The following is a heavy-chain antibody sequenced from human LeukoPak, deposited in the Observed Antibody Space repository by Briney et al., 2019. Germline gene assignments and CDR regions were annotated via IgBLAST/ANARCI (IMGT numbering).Heavy chain of an antibody. CDR1: GYTFTVYY. CDR2: IIPNSGDT. J-gene: IGHJ3*02. D-gene: IGHD3-22*01. V-gene: IGHV1-2*02. CDR3: ARDPHYDLSYAFDI. Sequence: GASVKVSCKASGYTFTVYYMHWVRQASGQGLEWMGWIIPNSGDTNYAQKFQGRVTMTRDTSISTAYMELSRLRSDDTAVYYCARDPHYDLSYAFDIWGQGTMVTVSS.